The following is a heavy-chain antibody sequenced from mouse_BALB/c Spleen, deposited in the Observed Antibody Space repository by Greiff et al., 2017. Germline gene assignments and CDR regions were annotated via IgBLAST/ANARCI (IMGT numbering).Heavy chain of an antibody. D-gene: IGHD2-1*01. CDR3: ARGGNYEWFAY. V-gene: IGHV5-17*02. CDR2: ISSGSSTI. CDR1: GFTFSSFG. Sequence: EVKLMESGGGLVQPGGSRKLSCAASGFTFSSFGMHWVRQAPEKGLEWVAYISSGSSTIYYADTVKGRFTISRDNPKNTLFLQMTSLRSEDTAMYYCARGGNYEWFAYWGQGTLVTVSA. J-gene: IGHJ3*01.